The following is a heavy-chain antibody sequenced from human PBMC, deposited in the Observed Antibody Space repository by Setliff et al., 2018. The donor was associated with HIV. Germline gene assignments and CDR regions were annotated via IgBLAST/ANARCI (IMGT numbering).Heavy chain of an antibody. Sequence: TLSLTCTVSGDSINSGTYYWSWIRQPAGKGLEWIGRLHLSGDTNYNPSLKSRVTISMDTSKSQFSLKLTSVPAADTAAYFCARVSTDYVWGSFLSSGPYYFDFWGQGALVTVSS. J-gene: IGHJ4*02. V-gene: IGHV4-61*02. CDR1: GDSINSGTYY. D-gene: IGHD3-16*01. CDR2: LHLSGDT. CDR3: ARVSTDYVWGSFLSSGPYYFDF.